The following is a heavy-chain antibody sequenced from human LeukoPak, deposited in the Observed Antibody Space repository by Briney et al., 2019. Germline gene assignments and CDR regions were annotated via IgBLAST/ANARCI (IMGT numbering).Heavy chain of an antibody. CDR1: GFTFRSYW. J-gene: IGHJ5*01. Sequence: GGSLRLSCAASGFTFRSYWMSWVRQAPGKGLEWVANIKQDGSEKYYVDSVKGRFTISRGNAKNSLYLQMNSLRAEDTAVYYCAKNSGSYDSWGQGTLVTVSS. CDR3: AKNSGSYDS. D-gene: IGHD1-26*01. V-gene: IGHV3-7*02. CDR2: IKQDGSEK.